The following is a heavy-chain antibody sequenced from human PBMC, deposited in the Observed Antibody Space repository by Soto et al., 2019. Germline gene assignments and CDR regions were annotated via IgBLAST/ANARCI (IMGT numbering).Heavy chain of an antibody. CDR3: ARLGDYYQTFDY. CDR2: VYYTGTT. Sequence: SETLSLTCSVSGSPISSYYWSWFRQPPGQGLEWLGYVYYTGTTTYNPSLKSRLTISLDTSKTQFSLKLGSVTAADTAVYYCARLGDYYQTFDYWGQGALVTVPQ. CDR1: GSPISSYY. D-gene: IGHD3-22*01. V-gene: IGHV4-59*08. J-gene: IGHJ4*01.